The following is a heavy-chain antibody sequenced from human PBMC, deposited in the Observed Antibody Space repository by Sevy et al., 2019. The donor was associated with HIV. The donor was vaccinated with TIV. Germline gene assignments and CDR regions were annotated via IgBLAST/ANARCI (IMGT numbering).Heavy chain of an antibody. CDR2: ISAYNGNT. CDR3: ARVNTGIVGATGDYYYYYYMDV. Sequence: ASVKVSCKASGYTFTSYGINWVRQAPGQGLEWMGWISAYNGNTNYAQKLQGRVTMTTDTSTSTAYMELRSLRSDDTAVYYCARVNTGIVGATGDYYYYYYMDVWGKGTTVTVSS. D-gene: IGHD1-26*01. J-gene: IGHJ6*03. V-gene: IGHV1-18*04. CDR1: GYTFTSYG.